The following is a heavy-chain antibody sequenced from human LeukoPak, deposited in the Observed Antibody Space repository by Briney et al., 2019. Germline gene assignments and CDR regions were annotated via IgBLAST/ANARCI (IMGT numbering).Heavy chain of an antibody. CDR1: GYTFTGYY. Sequence: ASVKVSCKASGYTFTGYYMHWVRQAPGQGLEWMGWINPNSGGTNYAQKFQGRVTMTRDTSISTAYMELSRLRSDDTAVYYCAREEYQLLKVYYYYYGMDVWGQGTTVTVSS. CDR3: AREEYQLLKVYYYYYGMDV. V-gene: IGHV1-2*02. J-gene: IGHJ6*02. CDR2: INPNSGGT. D-gene: IGHD2-2*01.